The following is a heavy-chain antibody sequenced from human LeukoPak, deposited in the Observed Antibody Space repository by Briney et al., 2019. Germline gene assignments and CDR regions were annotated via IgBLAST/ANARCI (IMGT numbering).Heavy chain of an antibody. Sequence: PSETLSLTCTVSGGSISGYYWGWMRQRPGRGLQWIGFISETGSTDYNPPLERRITMSVDNSRNQVSLRVRYATAADTAVYYCARDYRGSSWYVSDYYYYYYMDVWGKGTTVTVSS. D-gene: IGHD6-13*01. J-gene: IGHJ6*03. CDR2: ISETGST. CDR1: GGSISGYY. CDR3: ARDYRGSSWYVSDYYYYYYMDV. V-gene: IGHV4-59*12.